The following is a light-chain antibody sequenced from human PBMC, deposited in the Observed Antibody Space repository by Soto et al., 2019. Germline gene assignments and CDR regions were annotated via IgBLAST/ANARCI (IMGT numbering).Light chain of an antibody. Sequence: EIVLTQSPGTLSLSPGETATVSCRASQTVSNIYLAWYQQKPGQAPRLLIQGASSRASGIPDRFSGSGSGTDFTLTISRLEPEDFAVYYCQQYDNPGWTFGQGTKVEI. CDR2: GAS. CDR1: QTVSNIY. CDR3: QQYDNPGWT. V-gene: IGKV3-20*01. J-gene: IGKJ1*01.